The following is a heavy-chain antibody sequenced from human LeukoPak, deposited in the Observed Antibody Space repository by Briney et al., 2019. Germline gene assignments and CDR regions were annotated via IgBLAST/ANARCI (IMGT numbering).Heavy chain of an antibody. Sequence: GGSLRLSCAASGFTFSSYSMSWVRQAPGKGLEWVSSISSSSSYIYYADSVKGRFTISRDNAKNSLYLQMNSLRAEDTAVYYCARDMTTVVNPRRNFDYWGQGTLVTVSS. CDR2: ISSSSSYI. CDR3: ARDMTTVVNPRRNFDY. J-gene: IGHJ4*02. V-gene: IGHV3-21*01. CDR1: GFTFSSYS. D-gene: IGHD4-23*01.